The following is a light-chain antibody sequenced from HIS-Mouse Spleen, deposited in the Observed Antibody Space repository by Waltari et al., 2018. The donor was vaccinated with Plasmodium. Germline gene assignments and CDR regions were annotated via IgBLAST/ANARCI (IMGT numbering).Light chain of an antibody. V-gene: IGLV3-19*01. CDR3: NSRDSSGTHGV. CDR2: GKN. Sequence: SSELTQDPAVSVALGQTVRITCKGDSLRSYYASWYQQKPGQAPVLVIYGKNNRPSGIPDRFSGSSSGNTASLTITGAQAEDEADYYCNSRDSSGTHGVFGGGTKLTVL. CDR1: SLRSYY. J-gene: IGLJ2*01.